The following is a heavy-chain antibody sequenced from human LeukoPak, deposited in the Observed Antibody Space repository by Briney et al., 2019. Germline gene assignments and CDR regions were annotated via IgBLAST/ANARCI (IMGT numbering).Heavy chain of an antibody. Sequence: SETLSLTCTVSGGSISGSSYYWGWIRQPPGNGLDWIGSIYYSGSTYYNPSLKSRVTISVDTSKNQFSLKLNSVTATDTAVYYCARHYVSWGQGTLVTVSS. CDR3: ARHYVS. V-gene: IGHV4-39*01. J-gene: IGHJ4*02. CDR1: GGSISGSSYY. CDR2: IYYSGST. D-gene: IGHD5/OR15-5a*01.